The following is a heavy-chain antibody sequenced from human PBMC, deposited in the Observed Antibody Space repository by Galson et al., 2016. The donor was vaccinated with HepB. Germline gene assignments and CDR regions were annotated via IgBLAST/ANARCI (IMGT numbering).Heavy chain of an antibody. CDR3: ARASAEWFPISFYFNL. J-gene: IGHJ4*02. V-gene: IGHV4-61*02. CDR2: IHISGST. Sequence: TLSLTCNVSDDSINSGRYYWSWIRQPAGKGLEWIGRIHISGSTNYNSSLRSRVALSIETSKNQFSLKLSSVTAADTAVYYCARASAEWFPISFYFNLWGQGTLVTVSS. D-gene: IGHD3-3*01. CDR1: DDSINSGRYY.